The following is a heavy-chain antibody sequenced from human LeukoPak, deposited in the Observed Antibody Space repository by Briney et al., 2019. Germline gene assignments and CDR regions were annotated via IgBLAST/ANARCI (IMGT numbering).Heavy chain of an antibody. V-gene: IGHV3-7*01. CDR2: IKQDGSEK. D-gene: IGHD5-12*01. J-gene: IGHJ6*03. CDR1: GFTFSSYW. Sequence: GGSLRLSCAASGFTFSSYWMSWVHQATGKGLEWVANIKQDGSEKYYVDSVKGRFTISRDNAKNSLYLQMNSLRAEDTAVYYCARLSGYDLYYYYYMDVWGKGTTVTVSS. CDR3: ARLSGYDLYYYYYMDV.